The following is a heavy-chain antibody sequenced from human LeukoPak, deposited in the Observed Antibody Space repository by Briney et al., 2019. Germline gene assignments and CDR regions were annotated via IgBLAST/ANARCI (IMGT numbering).Heavy chain of an antibody. CDR3: ARAKGRDRPFGYSSLSFFDY. J-gene: IGHJ4*02. V-gene: IGHV4-34*01. D-gene: IGHD6-6*01. CDR2: GSDSGGT. CDR1: GESLDGHY. Sequence: SETLSLTCAVYGESLDGHYWSWIRQPPGKGLEWIGEGSDSGGTKYNPSLKSRVTISADTSKNQFSLKLSSVAAADTAVYYCARAKGRDRPFGYSSLSFFDYWGQGTLVTVSS.